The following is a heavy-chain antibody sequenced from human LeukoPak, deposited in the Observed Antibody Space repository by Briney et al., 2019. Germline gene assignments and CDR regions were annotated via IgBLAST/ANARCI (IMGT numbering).Heavy chain of an antibody. D-gene: IGHD2-2*02. CDR3: ASGYCSSTSCYTLDY. Sequence: ASVNVSCKASGYTFTSYGISWVRQAPGQGREWMGWISAYNGNTNYAQKLQGRVTMTTDTSTSTAYMELRSLRSDDTAVYCWASGYCSSTSCYTLDYWGRETLVTVSS. V-gene: IGHV1-18*04. J-gene: IGHJ4*02. CDR2: ISAYNGNT. CDR1: GYTFTSYG.